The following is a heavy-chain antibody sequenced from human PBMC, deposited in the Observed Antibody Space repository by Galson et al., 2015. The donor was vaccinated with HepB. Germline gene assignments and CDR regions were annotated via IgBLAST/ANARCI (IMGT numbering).Heavy chain of an antibody. V-gene: IGHV3-11*01. J-gene: IGHJ4*02. CDR1: GFTFSDYY. CDR2: ISGSGTTI. D-gene: IGHD3-3*01. Sequence: SLRLSCAASGFTFSDYYMSWIRQAPGKGLQWVSYISGSGTTIYYADSVKGRFTVSRDNAKNSLYLQMNSLRAEDTAVYYCAREGGGITVFGVAGERGGQGTLVTVSS. CDR3: AREGGGITVFGVAGER.